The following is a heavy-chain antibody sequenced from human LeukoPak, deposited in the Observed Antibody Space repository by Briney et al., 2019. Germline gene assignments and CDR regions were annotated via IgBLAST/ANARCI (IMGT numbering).Heavy chain of an antibody. CDR3: AREQERETDYYDSSGYYQPPFDY. J-gene: IGHJ4*02. CDR1: GGTFSSYA. D-gene: IGHD3-22*01. V-gene: IGHV1-69*04. CDR2: IIPILGIA. Sequence: ASVKVSFKASGGTFSSYAISWVRQAPGQGLEWMGRIIPILGIANYAQKFQGRVTITADKSTSTAYMELSSLRSEDTAVYYCAREQERETDYYDSSGYYQPPFDYWGQGTLVTVSS.